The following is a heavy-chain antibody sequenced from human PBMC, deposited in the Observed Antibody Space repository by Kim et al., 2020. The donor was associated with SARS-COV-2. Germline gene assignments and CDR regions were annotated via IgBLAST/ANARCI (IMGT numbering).Heavy chain of an antibody. V-gene: IGHV3-30*04. D-gene: IGHD6-13*01. CDR2: ISYDGSNK. CDR3: ARDSIAAAGGWFDP. J-gene: IGHJ5*02. Sequence: GGSLRLSCAASGFTFSSYAMHWVRQAPGKGLEWVAVISYDGSNKYYADSVKGRFTISRDNSKNTLYLQMNSLRAEDTAVYYCARDSIAAAGGWFDPWGQGTLVTVSS. CDR1: GFTFSSYA.